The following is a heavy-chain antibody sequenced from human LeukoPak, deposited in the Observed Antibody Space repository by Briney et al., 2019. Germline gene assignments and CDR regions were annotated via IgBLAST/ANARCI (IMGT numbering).Heavy chain of an antibody. CDR2: ISSSSSYI. CDR3: ARATVVPAMDV. J-gene: IGHJ6*03. V-gene: IGHV3-21*01. D-gene: IGHD2-2*01. Sequence: PGGPLSLSCAASGFTFGSYSMNWVRQAPGKGREWVSSISSSSSYIYYADSVKGRFTISRDNAKNSLYLQMNSLRAEDTAVYYCARATVVPAMDVWGKGTTVTVSS. CDR1: GFTFGSYS.